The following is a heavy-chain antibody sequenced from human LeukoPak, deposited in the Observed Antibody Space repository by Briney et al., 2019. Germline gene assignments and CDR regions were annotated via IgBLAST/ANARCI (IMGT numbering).Heavy chain of an antibody. D-gene: IGHD4-17*01. Sequence: PGGSLRLSCAASGFTFSRYWMHWVRQAPGKGLVWVSRINSDGSSTNSADSVKGRITISRDNAKNTLYLQMNSLRAEDTAVYYCARDYGDSLDYWGQGTQVTVSS. CDR3: ARDYGDSLDY. V-gene: IGHV3-74*01. CDR2: INSDGSST. CDR1: GFTFSRYW. J-gene: IGHJ4*02.